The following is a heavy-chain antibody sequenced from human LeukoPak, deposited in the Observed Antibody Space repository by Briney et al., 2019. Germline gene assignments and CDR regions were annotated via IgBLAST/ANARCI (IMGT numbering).Heavy chain of an antibody. CDR1: GGSISNYY. CDR3: ARGSMRARFDQ. J-gene: IGHJ4*02. V-gene: IGHV4-34*01. D-gene: IGHD2-8*01. Sequence: SETLSLTCSVSGGSISNYYWSWIRQPPGKGLEWIGEIDHSGRPNYKPSLKSRVTISVDTSKNQFSLKLSSVTAADTAFYYCARGSMRARFDQWGQGTLVTVSS. CDR2: IDHSGRP.